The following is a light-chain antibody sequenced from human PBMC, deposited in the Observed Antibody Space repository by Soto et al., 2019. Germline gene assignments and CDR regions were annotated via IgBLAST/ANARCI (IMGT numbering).Light chain of an antibody. CDR3: GSYATSDTFV. J-gene: IGLJ1*01. V-gene: IGLV2-14*01. Sequence: QSALTQPASVSGSPGQSITISCTGTASVVGAYNYVSWYQHHPDKAPKLMIYEVRNRPSGVSNRFSGSKSVNTASLTISGLQPEDEADYYCGSYATSDTFVFGTGTKVTVL. CDR2: EVR. CDR1: ASVVGAYNY.